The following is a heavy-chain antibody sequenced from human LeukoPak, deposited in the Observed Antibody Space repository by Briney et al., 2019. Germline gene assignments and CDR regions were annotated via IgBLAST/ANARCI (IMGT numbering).Heavy chain of an antibody. CDR3: ARAIRGYSGYDGAFDY. J-gene: IGHJ4*02. D-gene: IGHD5-12*01. Sequence: GGSLRLSCAASGFTFSSYWMSWVCQAPGKGLEWVANIEQDGSEKYYVDSVKGRFTISRDNAKNSLYLQMNSLRAEDTAVYYCARAIRGYSGYDGAFDYWGQGTLVTVSS. CDR2: IEQDGSEK. CDR1: GFTFSSYW. V-gene: IGHV3-7*01.